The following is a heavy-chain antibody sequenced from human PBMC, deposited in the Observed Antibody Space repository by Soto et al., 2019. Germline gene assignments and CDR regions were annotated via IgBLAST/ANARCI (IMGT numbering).Heavy chain of an antibody. CDR2: IYYSGST. J-gene: IGHJ3*02. Sequence: PSETLSLTCTVSGGSISSGDYYWSWIRQPPGKGLEWIGYIYYSGSTYYNPSLKSRVTISVDTSKNQFSLKLSSVTAADTAVYYCARVLSGYSYGLGAFDIWGQGTMVTVSS. D-gene: IGHD5-18*01. CDR3: ARVLSGYSYGLGAFDI. V-gene: IGHV4-30-4*01. CDR1: GGSISSGDYY.